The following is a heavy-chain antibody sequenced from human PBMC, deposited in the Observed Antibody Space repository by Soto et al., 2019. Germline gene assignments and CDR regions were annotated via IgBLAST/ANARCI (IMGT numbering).Heavy chain of an antibody. Sequence: SETLSLTCTVSGGSISSGDYYWSWIRQPPGEGLEWIGYIYYSGGTYYNPSLKSRVTISVDTSKNQFSLKLSSVTAADTAVYYCAGFSEVAATEINWFDPWGQGTLVTVSS. CDR2: IYYSGGT. J-gene: IGHJ5*02. CDR3: AGFSEVAATEINWFDP. V-gene: IGHV4-30-4*01. D-gene: IGHD2-15*01. CDR1: GGSISSGDYY.